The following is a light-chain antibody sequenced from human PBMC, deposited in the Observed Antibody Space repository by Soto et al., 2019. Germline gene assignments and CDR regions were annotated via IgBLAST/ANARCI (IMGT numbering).Light chain of an antibody. Sequence: EIVLTQSPGTLSLSPGERATLSCRASQSVSSSDLAWYQQRPGQAARLLVSGASGRATGIPDRFSASGSGTDVTLTISRLEAEDSAVFYCHLYGATPATFGQGTKVDIK. CDR1: QSVSSSD. CDR2: GAS. CDR3: HLYGATPAT. J-gene: IGKJ1*01. V-gene: IGKV3-20*01.